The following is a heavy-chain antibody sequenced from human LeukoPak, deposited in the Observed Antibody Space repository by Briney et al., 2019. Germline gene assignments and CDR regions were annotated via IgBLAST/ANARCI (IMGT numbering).Heavy chain of an antibody. J-gene: IGHJ4*02. Sequence: GGSLGLSCAASGFTFSSYGMHWVRQAPGKGLEWVAVIWYDGSNKYYADSVKGRFTISRNNSKNTLYLQMNSLRAEDTAVYYCARDRAASFDYWGQGTLVTVSS. D-gene: IGHD6-13*01. CDR3: ARDRAASFDY. CDR2: IWYDGSNK. V-gene: IGHV3-33*01. CDR1: GFTFSSYG.